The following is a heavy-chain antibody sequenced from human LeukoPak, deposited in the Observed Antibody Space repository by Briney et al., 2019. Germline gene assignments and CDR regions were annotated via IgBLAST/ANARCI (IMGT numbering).Heavy chain of an antibody. J-gene: IGHJ4*02. CDR3: AGDRVYYDYVWGSYRYTVSLDY. CDR1: GFTFSSYW. CDR2: IKQDGSEK. Sequence: GGSLRLSCAASGFTFSSYWMSWVRQAPGKGLEWVANIKQDGSEKYYVDSVKGRFTISRDNAKNSLYLQMNSLRAEDTAVYYCAGDRVYYDYVWGSYRYTVSLDYWGQGTLVTVSS. V-gene: IGHV3-7*01. D-gene: IGHD3-16*02.